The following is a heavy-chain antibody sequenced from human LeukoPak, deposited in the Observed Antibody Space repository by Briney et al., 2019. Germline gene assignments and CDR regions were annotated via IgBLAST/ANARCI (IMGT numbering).Heavy chain of an antibody. V-gene: IGHV1-18*01. D-gene: IGHD6-13*01. J-gene: IGHJ5*02. CDR2: VSGYNGNT. CDR1: GYTFTNYG. Sequence: ASVKVSCKASGYTFTNYGISWVRQAPGQGLEWVGWVSGYNGNTNYGQKFQGRVTMTTGTSTSTAYLEVRSLRSDDTAMYYCARYYYEGGSTWYDCFDPWGQGTLVTVSS. CDR3: ARYYYEGGSTWYDCFDP.